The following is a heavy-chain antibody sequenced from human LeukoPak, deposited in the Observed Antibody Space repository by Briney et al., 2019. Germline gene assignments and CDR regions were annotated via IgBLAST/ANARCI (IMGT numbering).Heavy chain of an antibody. D-gene: IGHD3-22*01. Sequence: PGGSLRHSCAASGFTFSSYAMHWVRQAPGKGLEWVAVISYDGSNKYYADSVKGRFTISRDNSKNTLYLQMNSLRAEDTAVYYCARVPYDSSGYKIDYFDYWGQGTLVTVSS. CDR1: GFTFSSYA. CDR3: ARVPYDSSGYKIDYFDY. CDR2: ISYDGSNK. J-gene: IGHJ4*02. V-gene: IGHV3-30-3*01.